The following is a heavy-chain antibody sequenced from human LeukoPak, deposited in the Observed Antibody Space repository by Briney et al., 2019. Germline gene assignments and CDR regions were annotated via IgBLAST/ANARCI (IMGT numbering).Heavy chain of an antibody. CDR1: GFTFSDYY. D-gene: IGHD3-10*01. CDR3: AKDGPNLPLWFGEYAFDI. V-gene: IGHV3-11*04. J-gene: IGHJ3*02. Sequence: GGSLRLSCAASGFTFSDYYMSWIRQAPGKGLEWVSYISSSGSTIYYADSVKGRFTISRDNSKNTLYLQMNSLRAEDTAVYYCAKDGPNLPLWFGEYAFDIWGQGTMVTVSS. CDR2: ISSSGSTI.